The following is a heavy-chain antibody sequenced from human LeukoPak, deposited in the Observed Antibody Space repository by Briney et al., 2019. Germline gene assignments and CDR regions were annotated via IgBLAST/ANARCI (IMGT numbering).Heavy chain of an antibody. CDR3: AKEVTYCSSSSCNDAFDV. V-gene: IGHV3-30*02. Sequence: TGGSLRLSCAASGFRFSTSGMHWVRQAPGKGLEWVSFIRFDGSDEDHGGSVKGRFTISRDNSKNTMYLQMNSLRAEDTAVYYCAKEVTYCSSSSCNDAFDVWGRGTMVIVSS. J-gene: IGHJ3*01. CDR2: IRFDGSDE. CDR1: GFRFSTSG. D-gene: IGHD2-2*01.